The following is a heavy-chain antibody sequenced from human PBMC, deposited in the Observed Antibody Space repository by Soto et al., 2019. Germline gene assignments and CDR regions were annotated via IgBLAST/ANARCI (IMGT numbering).Heavy chain of an antibody. J-gene: IGHJ4*02. CDR1: GYTFTSYA. V-gene: IGHV1-3*05. CDR3: ARHGSAWDY. CDR2: INACNGNT. D-gene: IGHD6-19*01. Sequence: QVQLVQSGAEEKKPGASVKVSCKASGYTFTSYAMHWVRQAPGQRLEWMGWINACNGNTKYSQKLQGRVTITRDTSASTAYMELSSLRSEDTAVYYCARHGSAWDYWGQGTLVTVSS.